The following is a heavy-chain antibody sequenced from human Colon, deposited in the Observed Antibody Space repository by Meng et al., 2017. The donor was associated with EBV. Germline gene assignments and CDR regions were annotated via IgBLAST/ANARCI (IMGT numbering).Heavy chain of an antibody. V-gene: IGHV4-4*02. D-gene: IGHD6-19*01. CDR3: ARVSSGWDYFDY. CDR2: IYHSGRT. J-gene: IGHJ4*02. Sequence: QVQLQESGPGLVKPSXXXXXTCVVSGGSIRNDQWWSWVRQAPGKGLEWIGEIYHSGRTNYNPSVKSRVSMSVDKSQNHFSLRLSSVTAADTAVYYCARVSSGWDYFDYWGQGTLVTVSS. CDR1: GGSIRNDQW.